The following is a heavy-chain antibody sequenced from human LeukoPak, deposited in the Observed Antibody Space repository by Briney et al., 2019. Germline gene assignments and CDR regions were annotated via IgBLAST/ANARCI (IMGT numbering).Heavy chain of an antibody. CDR2: IWYDGSNK. Sequence: PGGSLRLSCAASGFTFSSYGMHWVRQAPGKGLEWVAVIWYDGSNKYYADSVKGRFTISRDNSKNTLYLQMNSLRAEDTAVYYCARSYSSGYNDYWGQGTLSPSP. J-gene: IGHJ4*02. V-gene: IGHV3-33*01. CDR3: ARSYSSGYNDY. D-gene: IGHD3-22*01. CDR1: GFTFSSYG.